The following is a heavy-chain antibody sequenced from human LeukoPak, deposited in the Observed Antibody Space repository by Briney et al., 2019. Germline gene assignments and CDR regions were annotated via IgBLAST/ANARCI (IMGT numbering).Heavy chain of an antibody. CDR2: IYFSGST. D-gene: IGHD4-11*01. CDR3: ARVGGSNFYNYGMDV. Sequence: SETLSLTCTVSDDSIGNYYWSWIRQSPGKGLEWIGYIYFSGSTNYNPSLKRRVTMSVVTSKNQFSLRLTSVTAADTATYFCARVGGSNFYNYGMDVWGQGTTVIVSS. J-gene: IGHJ6*02. V-gene: IGHV4-59*01. CDR1: DDSIGNYY.